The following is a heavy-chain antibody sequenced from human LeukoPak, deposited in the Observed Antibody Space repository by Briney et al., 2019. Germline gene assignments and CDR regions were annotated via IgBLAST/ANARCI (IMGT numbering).Heavy chain of an antibody. D-gene: IGHD4-17*01. Sequence: SETLSLTCTVSGGSMTNYYWTWLRQYPGKGLEWFGYVYYTGSVNYNPSLKSRVTILVDSSKTHFSLNLSSVTAADTAVYYCARLAPVAHSGDYLGYFDYWGQGVLVTVSS. J-gene: IGHJ4*02. V-gene: IGHV4-59*08. CDR2: VYYTGSV. CDR1: GGSMTNYY. CDR3: ARLAPVAHSGDYLGYFDY.